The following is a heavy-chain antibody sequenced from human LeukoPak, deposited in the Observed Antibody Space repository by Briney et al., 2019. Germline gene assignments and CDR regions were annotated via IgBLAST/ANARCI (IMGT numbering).Heavy chain of an antibody. D-gene: IGHD2-15*01. CDR2: ISSNSAYL. CDR3: ARAHCSGRGCYQRYDGFDI. J-gene: IGHJ3*02. Sequence: GGSLRLSCAASGFTFSGYNMNWVRQAPGKGLEWVSSISSNSAYLYYVDSLRGRFTVSRDNAKSSLSLQMNSLRVEDTAVYYCARAHCSGRGCYQRYDGFDIWGQGTVVTVSS. V-gene: IGHV3-21*01. CDR1: GFTFSGYN.